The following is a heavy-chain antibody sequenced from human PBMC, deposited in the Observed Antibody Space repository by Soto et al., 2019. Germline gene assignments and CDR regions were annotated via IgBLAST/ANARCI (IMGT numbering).Heavy chain of an antibody. CDR1: GFTFSSYA. CDR2: ISCSGGST. CDR3: ANADYDFWSGTDNWFDP. D-gene: IGHD3-3*01. V-gene: IGHV3-23*01. Sequence: EVQLLESGGGLVQPGGSLRLSCAASGFTFSSYAMSWVRQAPGKGLEWVSAISCSGGSTYYADSVKGRFTISRDNSKNTLYLQMNSLRAEDTAVYYCANADYDFWSGTDNWFDPWGQGTLVTVSS. J-gene: IGHJ5*02.